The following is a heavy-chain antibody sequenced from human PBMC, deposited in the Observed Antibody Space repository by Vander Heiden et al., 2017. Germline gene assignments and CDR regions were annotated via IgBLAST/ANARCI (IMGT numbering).Heavy chain of an antibody. V-gene: IGHV3-48*01. CDR2: IRSSITTI. Sequence: EVQLVESGGGLVQPGESLRHSCAAPGFRSSIYSMDWVREGPGKGLEWISHIRSSITTIYYADSVKGRFTISRDNSKNLLYLQMSSLRAEDTAVYFCARVSAAADNWGRGTLVTVSS. J-gene: IGHJ4*02. D-gene: IGHD2-2*01. CDR3: ARVSAAADN. CDR1: GFRSSIYS.